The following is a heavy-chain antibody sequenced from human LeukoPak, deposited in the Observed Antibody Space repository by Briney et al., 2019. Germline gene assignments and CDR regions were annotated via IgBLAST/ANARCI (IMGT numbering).Heavy chain of an antibody. CDR3: AKSNGYGLVDI. Sequence: SETLSLTCAVYGGSFSGYYWSWIRQPPGKGLEWIGEINHSGSTNYNPSLKSRVTISVDTSRNQFSLKQTSVTAADTAVYYCAKSNGYGLVDIWGQGTMVTVSS. CDR1: GGSFSGYY. V-gene: IGHV4-34*01. J-gene: IGHJ3*02. D-gene: IGHD3-10*01. CDR2: INHSGST.